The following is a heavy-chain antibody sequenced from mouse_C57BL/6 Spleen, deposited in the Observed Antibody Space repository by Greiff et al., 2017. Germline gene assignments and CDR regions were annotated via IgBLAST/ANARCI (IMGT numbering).Heavy chain of an antibody. V-gene: IGHV5-9-1*02. CDR2: ISSGGDYI. Sequence: EVKLMESGEGLVKPGGSLKLSCAASGFTFSSYAMSWVRQTPEKSLEWVAYISSGGDYIYYADTVKGRFTISRDNARNTLYLQLSSLKSEDTAMYYCTRGGLLSGGLAYWGQGTLVTVSA. CDR1: GFTFSSYA. CDR3: TRGGLLSGGLAY. D-gene: IGHD3-3*01. J-gene: IGHJ3*01.